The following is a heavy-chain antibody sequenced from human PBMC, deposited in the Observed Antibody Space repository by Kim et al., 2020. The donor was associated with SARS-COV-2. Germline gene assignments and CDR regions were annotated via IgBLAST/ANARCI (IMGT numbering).Heavy chain of an antibody. D-gene: IGHD3-10*01. CDR3: ARSPLWLPFDY. V-gene: IGHV4-59*01. Sequence: STNYNPYLKSRVTISVDTSKNQFSLKLSSVTAADTAVYYCARSPLWLPFDYWGQGTLVTVSS. J-gene: IGHJ4*02. CDR2: ST.